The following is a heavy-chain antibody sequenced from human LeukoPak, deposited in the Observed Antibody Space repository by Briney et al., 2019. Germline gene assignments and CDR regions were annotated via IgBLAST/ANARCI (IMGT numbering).Heavy chain of an antibody. J-gene: IGHJ6*03. CDR3: ARQKRDYGGNVLYYYYMDV. CDR2: IYYTGST. V-gene: IGHV4-39*01. CDR1: GGSISSSSYF. Sequence: SETLSLTCTVSGGSISSSSYFWGWIRQPPGKGLEWIGTIYYTGSTYYNPSLKSRVTMSLDTSRSQFSLKLSSVTAADTALYYCARQKRDYGGNVLYYYYMDVWGTGTTVTISS. D-gene: IGHD4-23*01.